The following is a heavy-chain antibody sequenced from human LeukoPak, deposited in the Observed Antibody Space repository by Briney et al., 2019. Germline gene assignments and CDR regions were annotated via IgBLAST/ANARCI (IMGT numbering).Heavy chain of an antibody. V-gene: IGHV3-23*01. CDR2: ISGSGGST. CDR1: GFTFSSYA. D-gene: IGHD6-19*01. J-gene: IGHJ1*01. Sequence: GGSLRLSCAASGFTFSSYAMSWVRQAPGKGLEWVSAISGSGGSTYCADSVKGRFTISRDNSKNTLYLQMNSLRAEDTAVYYCAKQPLSQYSSGGYPEFFQHWGQGTLVTVSS. CDR3: AKQPLSQYSSGGYPEFFQH.